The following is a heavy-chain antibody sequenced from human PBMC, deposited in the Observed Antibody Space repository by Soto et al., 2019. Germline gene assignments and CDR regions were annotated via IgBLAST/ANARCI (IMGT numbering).Heavy chain of an antibody. D-gene: IGHD3-10*01. V-gene: IGHV4-59*08. CDR1: GGSISSYY. Sequence: SETLSLTCTVSGGSISSYYWRWIRQPPGKGLEWIGYIYYSGSTNYNPSLKSRVTISVDTSKNQFSLKLNSMTAADTAVYYCARHNYGSGSTYFDYWGQGTLVTLSS. CDR2: IYYSGST. CDR3: ARHNYGSGSTYFDY. J-gene: IGHJ4*02.